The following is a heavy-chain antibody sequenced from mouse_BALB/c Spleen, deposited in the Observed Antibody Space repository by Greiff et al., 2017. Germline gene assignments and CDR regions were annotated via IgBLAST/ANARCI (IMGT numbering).Heavy chain of an antibody. D-gene: IGHD2-14*01. CDR1: GFTFSSFG. J-gene: IGHJ2*01. Sequence: EVKLMESGGGLVQPGGSRKLSCAASGFTFSSFGMHWVRQAPEKGLEWVAYISSGSSTIYYADTVKGRFTISRDNPKNTLFLQMTSLRSEDTAMYYCARDDRFDYWGQGTTLTVSS. CDR2: ISSGSSTI. CDR3: ARDDRFDY. V-gene: IGHV5-17*02.